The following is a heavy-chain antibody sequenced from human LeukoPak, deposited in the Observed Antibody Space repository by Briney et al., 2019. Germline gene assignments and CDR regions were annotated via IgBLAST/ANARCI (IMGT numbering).Heavy chain of an antibody. CDR1: GYTFTGYA. V-gene: IGHV1-3*04. CDR2: INTGNGNT. CDR3: ARNLYSDGTFYSYDY. Sequence: ASVKVSCKASGYTFTGYAIHWVRQAPGQRLESMGWINTGNGNTKYLQEFQDRITITRDTSASTAYMELSSLGSEDTAVYYCARNLYSDGTFYSYDYWGQGTLVTVSS. J-gene: IGHJ4*02. D-gene: IGHD1-26*01.